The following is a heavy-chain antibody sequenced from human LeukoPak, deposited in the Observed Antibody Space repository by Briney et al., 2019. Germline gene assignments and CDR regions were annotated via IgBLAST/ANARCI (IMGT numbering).Heavy chain of an antibody. V-gene: IGHV4-4*09. CDR1: GGSISSYY. D-gene: IGHD2-8*01. CDR2: IYTSGST. Sequence: PSETLSLTCTVSGGSISSYYWSWIRQPPGKGLEWIGYIYTSGSTNYNPSLKSRVTTSVDTSKNQFSLKLSSVTAADTAVYYCARGVLMVYATNWGQGTLVTVSS. J-gene: IGHJ4*02. CDR3: ARGVLMVYATN.